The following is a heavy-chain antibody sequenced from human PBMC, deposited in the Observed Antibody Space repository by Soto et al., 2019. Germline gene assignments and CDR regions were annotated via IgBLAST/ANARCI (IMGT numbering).Heavy chain of an antibody. CDR1: GFTVSNNY. CDR3: AAQRGGGGY. CDR2: IYSGGYT. Sequence: EVQLVESGGGLIQPGGSLRLSCAVSGFTVSNNYMSWVRQAPGKGLEGVSVIYSGGYTAYGDSVKGRFTISRDNSKNTLILKMKTLGAAATAWYYCAAQRGGGGYWGQGTLVTVSS. D-gene: IGHD6-25*01. V-gene: IGHV3-53*01. J-gene: IGHJ4*02.